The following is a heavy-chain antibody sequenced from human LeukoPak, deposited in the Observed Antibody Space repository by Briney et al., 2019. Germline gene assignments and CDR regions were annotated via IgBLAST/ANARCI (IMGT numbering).Heavy chain of an antibody. CDR1: GFTFDDYG. CDR3: HTSLWGTTVTTLGAFDI. Sequence: PGGSLRLSCAASGFTFDDYGMSWVRQAPGKGLEWVSGINWNGGSTGYADSVKGRFTISRDNAKNSLYLQMNSLRTEDTALYYCHTSLWGTTVTTLGAFDIWGQGTMVTVSS. V-gene: IGHV3-20*04. D-gene: IGHD4-17*01. J-gene: IGHJ3*02. CDR2: INWNGGST.